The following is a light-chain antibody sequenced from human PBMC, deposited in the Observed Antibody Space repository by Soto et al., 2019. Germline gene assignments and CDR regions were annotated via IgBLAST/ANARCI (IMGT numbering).Light chain of an antibody. V-gene: IGKV3-20*01. CDR3: QQYGSSGT. CDR1: QSVSNTY. Sequence: ESVLAQSPGTLSLSPGERATLSRRASQSVSNTYLAWYQQKPGQAPRLLIYGASSRATGIPDRFSGSGSGTDFTLTISRLEPEDFAVYYCQQYGSSGTFGQGTKVDIK. CDR2: GAS. J-gene: IGKJ1*01.